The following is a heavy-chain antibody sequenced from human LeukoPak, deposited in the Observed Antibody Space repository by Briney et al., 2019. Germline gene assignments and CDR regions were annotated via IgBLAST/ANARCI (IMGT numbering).Heavy chain of an antibody. J-gene: IGHJ4*02. Sequence: ASVKVSCKASGYTFTGYYMHWVRQAPGQGLEWMGWINPNSGGTNYAQKFQGRVTMTRDTSISTAYMELSRLRFDDTAVYYCASGSSYDSSGRGFDYWGQGTLVTVSS. CDR3: ASGSSYDSSGRGFDY. CDR1: GYTFTGYY. D-gene: IGHD3-22*01. V-gene: IGHV1-2*02. CDR2: INPNSGGT.